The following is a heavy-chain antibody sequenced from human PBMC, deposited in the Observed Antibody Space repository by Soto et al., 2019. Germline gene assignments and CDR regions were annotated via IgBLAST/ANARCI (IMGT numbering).Heavy chain of an antibody. J-gene: IGHJ3*02. D-gene: IGHD3-22*01. V-gene: IGHV3-21*01. CDR3: ARDHYDSSGYFVRRADYAFDI. Sequence: SLRLSCAASGFTFSSYSMNWVRQAPGKGLEWVSFISSSSSYICYADSVKGRFTISRDNAKNSLYLQMNSLRAEDTAVYYCARDHYDSSGYFVRRADYAFDIWGQGTMVTVSS. CDR2: ISSSSSYI. CDR1: GFTFSSYS.